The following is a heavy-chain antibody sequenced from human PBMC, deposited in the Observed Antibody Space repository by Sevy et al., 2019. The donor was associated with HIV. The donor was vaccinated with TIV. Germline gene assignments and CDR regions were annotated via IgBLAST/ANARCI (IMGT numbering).Heavy chain of an antibody. CDR1: RLTFSSSS. CDR2: ISSSSTTI. Sequence: GGSLRLSCAASRLTFSSSSVNWVRQAPGKGLEWVSYISSSSTTIYYADSVKGRFTISRDNAKNSLYLQMNSLRDEDTAVYYCARGFMGADYYGMDVWGQGTTVTVSS. CDR3: ARGFMGADYYGMDV. V-gene: IGHV3-48*02. J-gene: IGHJ6*02. D-gene: IGHD3-3*01.